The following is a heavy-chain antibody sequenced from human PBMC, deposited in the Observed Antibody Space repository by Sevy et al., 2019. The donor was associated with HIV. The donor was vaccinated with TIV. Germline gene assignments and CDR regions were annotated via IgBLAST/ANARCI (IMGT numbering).Heavy chain of an antibody. CDR3: ARGTQRLVPGAAEYFQH. Sequence: GGSLRLSCAASGFTFSSYAMSWVRQAPGKGLEWVSAISGSGGSTYYADSVKGRFTISRDNSKNTLYLQMNSLRAEDTAVYYCARGTQRLVPGAAEYFQHWGQGTLVTVSS. CDR1: GFTFSSYA. CDR2: ISGSGGST. J-gene: IGHJ1*01. D-gene: IGHD6-13*01. V-gene: IGHV3-23*01.